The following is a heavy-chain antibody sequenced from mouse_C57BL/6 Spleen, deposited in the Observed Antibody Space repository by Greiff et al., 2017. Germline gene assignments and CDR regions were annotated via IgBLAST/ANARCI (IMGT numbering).Heavy chain of an antibody. CDR1: GFTFSNYW. CDR3: TGYSKGNYFDY. Sequence: EVMLVESGGGLVQPGGSMKLSCVASGFTFSNYWMNWVRQSPEKGLEWVAQIRLKSDNYATHYAVSVKGRFTISRDDSKSSVYLQMNNLRAEDTGIYYCTGYSKGNYFDYWGQGTTLTVSS. V-gene: IGHV6-3*01. D-gene: IGHD2-5*01. CDR2: IRLKSDNYAT. J-gene: IGHJ2*01.